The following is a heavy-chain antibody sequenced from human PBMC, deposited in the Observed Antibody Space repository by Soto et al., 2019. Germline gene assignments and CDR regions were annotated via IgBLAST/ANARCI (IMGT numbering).Heavy chain of an antibody. CDR3: AGAARGYYYYGMDV. Sequence: GASVKVSCKASGGTFSSYAISWVRQAPGQGLEWMGGIIPIFGTANYAQKFQGRVTITADESTSTAYMELSSLRSEDTAVYYCAGAARGYYYYGMDVWGQGTTVTVSS. J-gene: IGHJ6*02. CDR2: IIPIFGTA. D-gene: IGHD6-6*01. V-gene: IGHV1-69*13. CDR1: GGTFSSYA.